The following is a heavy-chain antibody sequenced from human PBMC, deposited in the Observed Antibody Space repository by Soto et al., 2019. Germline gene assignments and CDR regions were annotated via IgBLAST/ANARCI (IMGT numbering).Heavy chain of an antibody. CDR3: ARETGNSIRDFYMVS. V-gene: IGHV1-2*04. D-gene: IGHD1-1*01. CDR2: INPNSGGT. Sequence: GQGLEWMGWINPNSGGTNYAQKFQGWVTMTRDTSISTAYMELRRLRSDDTAVYYFARETGNSIRDFYMVSWGQGTRVSVPS. J-gene: IGHJ5*02.